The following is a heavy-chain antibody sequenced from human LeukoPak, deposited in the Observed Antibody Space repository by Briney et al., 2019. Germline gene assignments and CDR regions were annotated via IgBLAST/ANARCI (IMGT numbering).Heavy chain of an antibody. Sequence: ASVKVSCKASGYTFTSYDINWVRQAPGQGLEWMGWMNPNSGNTVYAQKFQGRVTMTRNTSISTAYMELSSLRSEDTAVYYCARGPMYYDSSGYHYYFDYWGQGTLVTVSS. J-gene: IGHJ4*02. CDR3: ARGPMYYDSSGYHYYFDY. V-gene: IGHV1-8*01. CDR2: MNPNSGNT. CDR1: GYTFTSYD. D-gene: IGHD3-22*01.